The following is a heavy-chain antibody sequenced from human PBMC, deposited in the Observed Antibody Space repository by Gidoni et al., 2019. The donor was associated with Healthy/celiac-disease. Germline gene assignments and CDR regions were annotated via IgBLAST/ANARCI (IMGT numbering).Heavy chain of an antibody. J-gene: IGHJ4*02. Sequence: VQLVESGGGVVQPGRSLRLSCAASGFTFSSYCMHWVRQAPGKGLGWVAVISYDGSNKYYADSVKGLFTISRDNSKNTLYLQMNSLRAEDTAVYYCAKGGGYFDYWGQGTLVTVSS. CDR2: ISYDGSNK. CDR1: GFTFSSYC. CDR3: AKGGGYFDY. D-gene: IGHD3-10*01. V-gene: IGHV3-30*18.